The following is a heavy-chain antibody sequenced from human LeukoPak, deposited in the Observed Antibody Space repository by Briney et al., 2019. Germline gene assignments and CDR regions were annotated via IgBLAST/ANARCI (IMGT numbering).Heavy chain of an antibody. D-gene: IGHD1-26*01. Sequence: GSLRLSCAASGFTFSSYGMHWVRQAPGKGLEWIGYISYSGSTNYNPSLKSRITISLDTSKNQFSLKLSSVTAADTAVYYCARRRERRRTDRFDYFDYWGQGALVAVSS. J-gene: IGHJ4*02. V-gene: IGHV4-59*08. CDR2: ISYSGST. CDR1: GFTFSSYG. CDR3: ARRRERRRTDRFDYFDY.